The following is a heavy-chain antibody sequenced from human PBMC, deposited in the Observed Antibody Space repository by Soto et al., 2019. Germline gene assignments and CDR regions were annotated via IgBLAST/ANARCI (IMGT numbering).Heavy chain of an antibody. Sequence: GGSLRLSCAASGFTFSSYAMHWVRQAPGKGLEWVAVISYDGSNKYYADSVKGRFTISRDNSKNTLYLQMNSLRAEDTAVYYCARDQGIAAAGISRFDPWGQGTLVTVSS. CDR3: ARDQGIAAAGISRFDP. CDR2: ISYDGSNK. D-gene: IGHD6-13*01. CDR1: GFTFSSYA. J-gene: IGHJ5*02. V-gene: IGHV3-30-3*01.